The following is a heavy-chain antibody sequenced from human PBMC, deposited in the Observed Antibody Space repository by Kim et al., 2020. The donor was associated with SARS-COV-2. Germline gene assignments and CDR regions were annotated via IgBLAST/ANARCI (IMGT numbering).Heavy chain of an antibody. D-gene: IGHD6-19*01. CDR3: ARQVPGADRRFVY. Sequence: SETLSLICTVSGGSFSSYHWSWIRQSAGKGLEWIGRIHASGRTNYNPSLKSRLTMSVDTSKHQMSLKLSSVTAADTAMYYCARQVPGADRRFVYWGQGILVTVSS. J-gene: IGHJ4*02. V-gene: IGHV4-4*07. CDR2: IHASGRT. CDR1: GGSFSSYH.